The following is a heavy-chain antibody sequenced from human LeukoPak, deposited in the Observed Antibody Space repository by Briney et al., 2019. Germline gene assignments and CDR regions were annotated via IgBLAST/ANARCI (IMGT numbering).Heavy chain of an antibody. D-gene: IGHD3-3*01. J-gene: IGHJ3*02. CDR1: GYTLTELS. CDR3: ATGVLRFLDQAFDI. V-gene: IGHV1-24*01. CDR2: FDPEDGET. Sequence: ASVKVSCKVSGYTLTELSMHWVRPAPGKGLEWMGGFDPEDGETIYAQKFQGRVTMTEDTSTDTAYMELSSLRSEDTAVYYCATGVLRFLDQAFDIWGQGTMVTVSS.